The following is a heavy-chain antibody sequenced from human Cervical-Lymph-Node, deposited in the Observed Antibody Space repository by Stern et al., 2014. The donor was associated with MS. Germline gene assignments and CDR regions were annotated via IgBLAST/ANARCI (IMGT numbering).Heavy chain of an antibody. CDR2: IIPIFGTA. CDR3: ARGTYYYDSSGYYVSYYYYYGMDV. D-gene: IGHD3-22*01. V-gene: IGHV1-69*01. CDR1: GGTFSSYA. J-gene: IGHJ6*02. Sequence: QVQLVQSGAEVKKPGSSVKVSCKASGGTFSSYAISWVRQAPGQGLEWMGGIIPIFGTANYAQKFQVRVTITADESTSTAYMELSSLRSEDTAVYYCARGTYYYDSSGYYVSYYYYYGMDVWGQGTTVTVSS.